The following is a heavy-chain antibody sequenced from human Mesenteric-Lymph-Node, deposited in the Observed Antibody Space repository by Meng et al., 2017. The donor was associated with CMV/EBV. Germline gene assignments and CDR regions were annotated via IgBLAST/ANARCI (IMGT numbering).Heavy chain of an antibody. CDR1: GGSISSSSYY. J-gene: IGHJ5*02. V-gene: IGHV4-39*01. CDR3: ARPHYYGSGSSPWFDP. D-gene: IGHD3-10*01. Sequence: QLQLQESGPGRVKPSGTLSLTCTVPGGSISSSSYYWGWTRQPPGKGLEWIGSIYYSGSTYYNPSLKSRVTISVDTSKEQFSLKLSSVTAADTAVYYCARPHYYGSGSSPWFDPWGQGTLVTVSS. CDR2: IYYSGST.